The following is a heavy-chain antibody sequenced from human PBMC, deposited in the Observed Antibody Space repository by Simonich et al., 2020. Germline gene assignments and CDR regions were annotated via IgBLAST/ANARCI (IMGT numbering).Heavy chain of an antibody. Sequence: EVQRVESGGGLVQPGGSLRLSCAASGFTFSSYYMHWVRQATVKGREVDSAIGTAGATYYPGAVKGRFTISRENAKNSLYLQMNSLRAGDTAVYYCARGGYSGSYNWFDPWGQGTLVTVSS. CDR1: GFTFSSYY. J-gene: IGHJ5*02. CDR2: IGTAGAT. CDR3: ARGGYSGSYNWFDP. D-gene: IGHD1-26*01. V-gene: IGHV3-13*01.